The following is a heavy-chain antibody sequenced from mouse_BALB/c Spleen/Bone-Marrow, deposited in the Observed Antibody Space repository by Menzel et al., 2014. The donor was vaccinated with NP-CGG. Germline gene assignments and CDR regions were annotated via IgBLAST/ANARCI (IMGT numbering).Heavy chain of an antibody. CDR3: ARDGNPYWYFDV. Sequence: EVHLQQSGPELVKPGASVKMSCKASGYTFTSYVMHWVKQKPGQGLEWIGYINPYNDGTKYNEKFKGKATLTSDKSSSTAYMELSSLTAEDAAVYYCARDGNPYWYFDVWGAGTTVTVSS. D-gene: IGHD2-1*01. CDR1: GYTFTSYV. CDR2: INPYNDGT. J-gene: IGHJ1*01. V-gene: IGHV1-14*01.